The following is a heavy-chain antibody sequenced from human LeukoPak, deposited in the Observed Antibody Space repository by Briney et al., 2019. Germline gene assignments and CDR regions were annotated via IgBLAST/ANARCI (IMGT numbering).Heavy chain of an antibody. CDR2: TYYRSKWYK. CDR3: ARDVRSVVGA. V-gene: IGHV6-1*01. Sequence: SQTLSLTCAICGDSVSSNSAAWNWIRQSPSRGLEWLGRTYYRSKWYKDYAVSVESRITINPYISKDQCSLRLDSVAPEDTAVYYCARDVRSVVGAWGQGTLVTVSS. J-gene: IGHJ5*02. CDR1: GDSVSSNSAA. D-gene: IGHD2-15*01.